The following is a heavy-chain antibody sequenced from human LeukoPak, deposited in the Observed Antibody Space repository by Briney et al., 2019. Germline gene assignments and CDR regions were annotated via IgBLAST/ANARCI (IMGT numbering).Heavy chain of an antibody. D-gene: IGHD5-18*01. J-gene: IGHJ6*03. CDR3: ARRTDRIQLWSYMDV. CDR1: GFTFSDYY. V-gene: IGHV4-39*01. Sequence: GSLRLSCAASGFTFSDYYMSWIRQAPGKGLEWIGSIYYSGSTYYNPSLKSRVTISVDTSKNQFSLKLSSVTAADTAVYYCARRTDRIQLWSYMDVWGKGTTVTISS. CDR2: IYYSGST.